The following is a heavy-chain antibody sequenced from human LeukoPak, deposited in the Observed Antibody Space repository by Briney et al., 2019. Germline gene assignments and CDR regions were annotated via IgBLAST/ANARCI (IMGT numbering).Heavy chain of an antibody. CDR1: GYSFVDYW. CDR3: ARRGDPYYYYGMDV. J-gene: IGHJ6*02. D-gene: IGHD3-10*01. V-gene: IGHV5-51*01. Sequence: GESLKISCKGSGYSFVDYWIGWVRQMPGKGPELMGLIFPHDSDTKYSPSFQGQVTISVDKSISTAYLQWSSLKASDTAMYYCARRGDPYYYYGMDVWGQGTTVTVSS. CDR2: IFPHDSDT.